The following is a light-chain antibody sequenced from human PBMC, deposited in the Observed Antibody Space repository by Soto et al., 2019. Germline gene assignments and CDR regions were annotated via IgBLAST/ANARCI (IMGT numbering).Light chain of an antibody. CDR3: QQAASFPIT. J-gene: IGKJ5*01. CDR1: QGVSTW. CDR2: TAS. Sequence: DIQRTQSPSSVSASVGDRVTITCRASQGVSTWLAWYQQKPGKAPNLLIYTASSLQSGVPSRFSGSGSGTDFTLTINGLQPEDFATYYCQQAASFPITFGQGTRLENK. V-gene: IGKV1-12*01.